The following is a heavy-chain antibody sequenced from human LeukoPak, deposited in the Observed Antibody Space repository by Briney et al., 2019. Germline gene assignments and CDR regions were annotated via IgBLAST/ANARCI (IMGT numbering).Heavy chain of an antibody. V-gene: IGHV1-46*01. CDR2: INPAGGST. CDR1: GYTFTGYF. D-gene: IGHD1-26*01. Sequence: ASVKVSCKASGYTFTGYFVHWVRQAPGQGLEWMGLINPAGGSTGYAQKFQGRVTMTRDMSTSTDYMELSSLRSEDTAIYYCARDNSVGDNAWWFDPWGQGTLVTVSS. CDR3: ARDNSVGDNAWWFDP. J-gene: IGHJ5*02.